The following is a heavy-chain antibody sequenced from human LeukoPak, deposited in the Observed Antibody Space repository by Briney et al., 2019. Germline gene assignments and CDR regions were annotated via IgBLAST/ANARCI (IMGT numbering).Heavy chain of an antibody. D-gene: IGHD1-7*01. CDR2: IIPIFGTA. J-gene: IGHJ3*02. Sequence: SVKVSCKASGGTFSSYAISWVRQAPGQGLEWMGGIIPIFGTANYAQKFQGRVTITTDESTSTAYMELSSLRSEDTAVHYCAREELPPYNWNYVDIWGQGTMVTVSS. V-gene: IGHV1-69*05. CDR1: GGTFSSYA. CDR3: AREELPPYNWNYVDI.